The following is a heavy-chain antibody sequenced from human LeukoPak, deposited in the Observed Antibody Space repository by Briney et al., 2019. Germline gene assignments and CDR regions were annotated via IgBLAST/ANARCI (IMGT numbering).Heavy chain of an antibody. Sequence: GASVKVSCKASGYTFTSYGISWVRQAPGQGLEWMGWVSAYNGNTNYAQKLQGRVTMTTDTSTSTAYMELRSLRSDDTAVYYCASGVFGAGLWFGESYDYWGQGTLLTVSS. V-gene: IGHV1-18*01. CDR1: GYTFTSYG. CDR3: ASGVFGAGLWFGESYDY. D-gene: IGHD3-10*01. CDR2: VSAYNGNT. J-gene: IGHJ4*02.